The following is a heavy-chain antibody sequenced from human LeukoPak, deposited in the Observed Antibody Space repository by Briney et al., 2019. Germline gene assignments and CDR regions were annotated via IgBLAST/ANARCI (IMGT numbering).Heavy chain of an antibody. D-gene: IGHD3-10*01. V-gene: IGHV3-53*01. Sequence: GGSLRLSCAASGFTVSSNYMSWVRQAPGKGLEWVSVIYSGGSTYYADSVKGRFTIFRDNSKNTLYLQMNSLRAEDTAVYYCASSTTGSGSSYFDYWGQGTLVTVSS. J-gene: IGHJ4*02. CDR2: IYSGGST. CDR1: GFTVSSNY. CDR3: ASSTTGSGSSYFDY.